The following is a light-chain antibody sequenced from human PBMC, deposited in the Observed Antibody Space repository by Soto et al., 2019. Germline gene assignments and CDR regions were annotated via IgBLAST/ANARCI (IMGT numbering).Light chain of an antibody. J-gene: IGLJ1*01. Sequence: QSVLTQPPSVSGAPGQRVTISCTGSSSNIGAGHDVHWYQQVPGTAPKLLIYLGDQRASGVSDRFSGSKSGTSASLAINGLRSDDEADYYCAAWDDNLNAYVFGSGTKVTVL. CDR3: AAWDDNLNAYV. V-gene: IGLV1-40*01. CDR2: LGD. CDR1: SSNIGAGHD.